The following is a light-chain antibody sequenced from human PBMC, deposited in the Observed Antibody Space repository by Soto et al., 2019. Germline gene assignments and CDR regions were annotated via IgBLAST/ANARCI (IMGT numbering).Light chain of an antibody. CDR1: QSISSW. CDR3: QQYNSRPWT. V-gene: IGKV1-5*03. Sequence: DIQMTQSPSTLSASVGDRLTISCRASQSISSWLAWYQQKPGKAPKLLIYKASTLESGVPSRFSGSGSGTEFTLTISSLQPDDFATYYCQQYNSRPWTFGQGTKVEIK. CDR2: KAS. J-gene: IGKJ1*01.